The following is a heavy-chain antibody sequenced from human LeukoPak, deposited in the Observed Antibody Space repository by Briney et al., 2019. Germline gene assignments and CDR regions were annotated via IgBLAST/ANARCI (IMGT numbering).Heavy chain of an antibody. J-gene: IGHJ4*02. CDR3: AREAVGATQTDY. CDR1: GFTFSSYS. V-gene: IGHV3-21*01. CDR2: ISSSSSYI. Sequence: PGGSLRLSCAASGFTFSSYSMSWVRQAPGKGLEWVSSISSSSSYIYYADSVKGRFTISRDNAKNSLYLQMNSLRAEDTAVYYCAREAVGATQTDYWGQGTLVTVSS. D-gene: IGHD1-26*01.